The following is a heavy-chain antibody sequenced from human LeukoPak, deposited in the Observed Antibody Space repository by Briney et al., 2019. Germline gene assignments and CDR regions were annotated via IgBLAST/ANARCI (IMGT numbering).Heavy chain of an antibody. CDR1: GGSISSGGYY. CDR2: IYYSGST. J-gene: IGHJ1*01. V-gene: IGHV4-31*03. Sequence: SQTLSLTCTVSGGSISSGGYYWSWIRQHPGKGLEWIGYIYYSGSTYYNPSLKSRVTISVDTSKNQFSLKLSSVTAADTAVYYCARHTLTYSSSWYKSLSYFQHWGQGTLVTVSS. D-gene: IGHD6-13*01. CDR3: ARHTLTYSSSWYKSLSYFQH.